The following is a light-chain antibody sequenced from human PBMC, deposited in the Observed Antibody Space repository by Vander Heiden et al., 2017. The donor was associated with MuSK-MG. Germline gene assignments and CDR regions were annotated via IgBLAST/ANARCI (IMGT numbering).Light chain of an antibody. CDR3: QQSDSTSWT. Sequence: DIQMTQSPPSLSASVGDRVTITCRASQSISSYLNWYQQKPGKAPKLLIYTASNLQSGVPSRFSGSGSGTDFTLTISRLQPEDFATYYCQQSDSTSWTFGQGTKVEVK. J-gene: IGKJ1*01. V-gene: IGKV1-39*01. CDR1: QSISSY. CDR2: TAS.